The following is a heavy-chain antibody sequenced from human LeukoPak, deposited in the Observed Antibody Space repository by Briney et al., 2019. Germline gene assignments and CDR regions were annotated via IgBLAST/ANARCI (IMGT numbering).Heavy chain of an antibody. CDR3: AKGGIHRGYYFYYMDV. Sequence: QPGRSLRLSCAASGFTFDDYAMHWVRQAPGKGLEWVSGISWNSDKIGYADSVKGRFTISRDNAKNSLYLQMNSLRPEDTALYYCAKGGIHRGYYFYYMDVWGKGTTVTISS. V-gene: IGHV3-9*01. CDR2: ISWNSDKI. J-gene: IGHJ6*03. D-gene: IGHD2/OR15-2a*01. CDR1: GFTFDDYA.